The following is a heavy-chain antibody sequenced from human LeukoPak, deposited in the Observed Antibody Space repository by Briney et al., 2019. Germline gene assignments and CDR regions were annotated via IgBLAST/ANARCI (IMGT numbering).Heavy chain of an antibody. Sequence: GGSLRLSCAASGFTFSSYGMHWVRQAPGKGLEWVAFIRYDGSNKYYADSVKGRFAISRDNSKNTLYLQMNSLRAEDTAVYYCAKDGRGYYDPEYYYYYYMDVWGKGTTVTISS. J-gene: IGHJ6*03. CDR3: AKDGRGYYDPEYYYYYYMDV. CDR2: IRYDGSNK. CDR1: GFTFSSYG. D-gene: IGHD3-22*01. V-gene: IGHV3-30*02.